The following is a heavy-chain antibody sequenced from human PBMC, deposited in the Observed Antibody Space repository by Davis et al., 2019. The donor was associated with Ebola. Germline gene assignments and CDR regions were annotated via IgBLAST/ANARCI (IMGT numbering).Heavy chain of an antibody. Sequence: GESLKISCAASGFTFSDYYMSWVRQAPGKGLEWVSVIYSGGSTYYADSVKGRFTISRDNSKNTLYLQMNSLRAEDTAVYYCARSIFGGDYYYGMDVWGKGTTVTVSS. CDR2: IYSGGST. J-gene: IGHJ6*04. D-gene: IGHD3-3*01. CDR1: GFTFSDYY. CDR3: ARSIFGGDYYYGMDV. V-gene: IGHV3-53*01.